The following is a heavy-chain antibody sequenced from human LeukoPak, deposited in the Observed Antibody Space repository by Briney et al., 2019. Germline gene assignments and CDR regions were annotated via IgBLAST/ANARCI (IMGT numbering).Heavy chain of an antibody. CDR2: ISSSSSYI. J-gene: IGHJ4*02. Sequence: GGSLRLSCAASGFTFSGYSMNWVRQAPGKGLEWVSSISSSSSYIYYADSVKGRFTISRDNAKNSLYLQMNSLRAEDTAVYYCASSGYCSSTSCYELWGQGTLVTVSS. D-gene: IGHD2-2*03. V-gene: IGHV3-21*01. CDR3: ASSGYCSSTSCYEL. CDR1: GFTFSGYS.